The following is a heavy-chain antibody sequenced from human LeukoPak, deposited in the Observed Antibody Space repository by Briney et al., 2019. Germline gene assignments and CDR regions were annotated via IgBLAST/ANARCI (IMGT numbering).Heavy chain of an antibody. CDR2: IRYDGSNK. CDR3: AKAGMEMATIKGAFDI. D-gene: IGHD5-24*01. J-gene: IGHJ3*02. CDR1: GFTFSSYG. Sequence: GGSLRLSCAASGFTFSSYGMHWVRQAPGKGLEWVAFIRYDGSNKYYADSVKGRFTISRDNSKNTLYLQMNSLRAEDTAAYYCAKAGMEMATIKGAFDIWGQGTMVTVSS. V-gene: IGHV3-30*02.